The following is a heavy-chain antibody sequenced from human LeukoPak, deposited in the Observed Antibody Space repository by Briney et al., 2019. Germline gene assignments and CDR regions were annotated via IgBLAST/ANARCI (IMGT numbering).Heavy chain of an antibody. Sequence: ASVKVSCKASGYTFTSYDINWVRQATGQGLEWMGWMNPNSGNTGYAQKFQGRVTMARNTSISTAYMELSSLRSEDTAVYFCARMAYGGYVGWFDPWGQGTLVTVSS. V-gene: IGHV1-8*01. CDR2: MNPNSGNT. J-gene: IGHJ5*02. D-gene: IGHD5-12*01. CDR1: GYTFTSYD. CDR3: ARMAYGGYVGWFDP.